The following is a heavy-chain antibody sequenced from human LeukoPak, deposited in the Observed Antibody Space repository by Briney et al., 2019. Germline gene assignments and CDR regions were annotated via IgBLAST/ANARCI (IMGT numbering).Heavy chain of an antibody. V-gene: IGHV3-33*01. CDR1: GFTFSSYG. CDR2: IWYDGSNK. D-gene: IGHD4-17*01. Sequence: GGSLRLSCAAPGFTFSSYGMHWVRQAPGKGLEWVAVIWYDGSNKCYADSVKGRFTISRDNSKNTLYLQMNSLRAEDTAVYYCAGDYGEYYYGMDVWGQGTTVTVSS. CDR3: AGDYGEYYYGMDV. J-gene: IGHJ6*02.